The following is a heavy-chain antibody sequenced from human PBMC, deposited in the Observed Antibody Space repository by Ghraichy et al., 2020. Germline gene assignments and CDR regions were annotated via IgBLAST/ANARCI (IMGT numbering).Heavy chain of an antibody. D-gene: IGHD1-1*01. Sequence: SETLSLTCTVSGDSISGSYWSWIRQPPGKGLEWIGYIYYSGTTIYNPSLKSRVTISVDTSKNQFSLKLTSVTAADTAVYYCASLIASTGSSDWFDPWGQGTLFTVSS. CDR3: ASLIASTGSSDWFDP. CDR2: IYYSGTT. CDR1: GDSISGSY. V-gene: IGHV4-59*01. J-gene: IGHJ5*02.